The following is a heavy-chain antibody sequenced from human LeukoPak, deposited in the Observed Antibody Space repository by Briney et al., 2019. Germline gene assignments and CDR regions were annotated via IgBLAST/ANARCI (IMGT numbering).Heavy chain of an antibody. V-gene: IGHV4-59*01. CDR1: GGSFSGYY. J-gene: IGHJ6*03. CDR3: ASGAYAYYYMDV. D-gene: IGHD3-10*01. CDR2: IYYSGST. Sequence: PSETLSLTCAVYGGSFSGYYWSWIRQPPGKGLEWIGYIYYSGSTIYNPSLKSRVTISVDTSKNQFSLKLSSVTAADTAVYYCASGAYAYYYMDVWGKGTTVTISS.